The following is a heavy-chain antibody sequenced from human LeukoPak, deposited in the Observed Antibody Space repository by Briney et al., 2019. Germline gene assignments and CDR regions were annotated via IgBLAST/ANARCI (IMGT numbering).Heavy chain of an antibody. CDR3: AREISGSYYNPLGYMDV. CDR1: SGSISIYY. J-gene: IGHJ6*03. D-gene: IGHD3-10*01. Sequence: SETLSLTCTVSSGSISIYYWNWIRQPAGKGLEWIGRIFTTGITNYNPSLKSRVTMSVDTSKNQFSLNLSSVTAADTAVYYCAREISGSYYNPLGYMDVWGKGTAVTVS. V-gene: IGHV4-4*07. CDR2: IFTTGIT.